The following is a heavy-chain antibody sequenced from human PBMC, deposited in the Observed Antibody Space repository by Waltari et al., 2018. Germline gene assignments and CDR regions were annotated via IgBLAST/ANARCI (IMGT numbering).Heavy chain of an antibody. D-gene: IGHD3-10*01. CDR1: NVSITSRGYF. Sequence: QVQLQESGPGLVKPSQTLSLTCTVSNVSITSRGYFWSWIRQHPGKGLAWIGYIDNSGSTYYNPYLLSRVTISADTSDNQFSRRLNSVTAADTAVYFCARDRSGSSLFDYWGQGTLVTVSS. CDR2: IDNSGST. J-gene: IGHJ4*02. CDR3: ARDRSGSSLFDY. V-gene: IGHV4-31*03.